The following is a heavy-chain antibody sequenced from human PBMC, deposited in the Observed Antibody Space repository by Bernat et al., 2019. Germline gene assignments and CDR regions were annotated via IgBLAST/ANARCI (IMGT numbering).Heavy chain of an antibody. V-gene: IGHV3-66*01. CDR2: IYSGGST. CDR1: GFTVSSNY. Sequence: EVQLVESGGGLVQPGGSLRLSCAASGFTVSSNYMSWVRQAPGKGLEWVSDIYSGGSTYYADSVKGRFTISRDNSKNTLYLQMNSLRAEDTAVYYCATLEGGNAFDIWGQGTMVTVSS. D-gene: IGHD3-16*01. J-gene: IGHJ3*02. CDR3: ATLEGGNAFDI.